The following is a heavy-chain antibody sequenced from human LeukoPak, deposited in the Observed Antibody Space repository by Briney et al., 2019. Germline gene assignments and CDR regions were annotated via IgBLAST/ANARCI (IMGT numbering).Heavy chain of an antibody. Sequence: SETLSLTCSVSGGSISSYHWSWIRQPPGKGLEWIGYIYYGGRTNYNPSLKSRVTISVDTSKNQLSLTVSSVTAADTAIYYCARHSLKLVDADFDYWGQGTLVTVSS. V-gene: IGHV4-59*08. CDR3: ARHSLKLVDADFDY. J-gene: IGHJ4*02. CDR2: IYYGGRT. CDR1: GGSISSYH. D-gene: IGHD3-16*02.